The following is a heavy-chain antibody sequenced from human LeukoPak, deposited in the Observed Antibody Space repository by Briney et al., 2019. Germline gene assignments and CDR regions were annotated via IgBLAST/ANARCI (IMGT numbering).Heavy chain of an antibody. CDR3: ARVYRMVVTAPPPFDY. CDR1: GFTFSDYY. J-gene: IGHJ4*02. D-gene: IGHD2-21*02. Sequence: SGGSLTLSCAASGFTFSDYYMGWIRQAPGKGLEWLSYISGSGTTMYYADSVKGRFTISRDNAKNSLDLQMNSLRAEDTGVYYFARVYRMVVTAPPPFDYWGQGTLVTVSS. V-gene: IGHV3-11*04. CDR2: ISGSGTTM.